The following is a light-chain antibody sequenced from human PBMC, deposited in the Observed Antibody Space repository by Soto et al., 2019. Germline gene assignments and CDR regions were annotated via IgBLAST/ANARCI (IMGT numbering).Light chain of an antibody. Sequence: ETVLTHSPGTLFTSPFYRATRSFRASQSVSSNLAWYQQKPGQAPRFLIYGASARATGIPTRFSGSGSGTEFTLTISSLQSEDFAVYFCQQDNKWPVSFGQGTRLEIK. CDR1: QSVSSN. CDR3: QQDNKWPVS. J-gene: IGKJ5*01. CDR2: GAS. V-gene: IGKV3-15*01.